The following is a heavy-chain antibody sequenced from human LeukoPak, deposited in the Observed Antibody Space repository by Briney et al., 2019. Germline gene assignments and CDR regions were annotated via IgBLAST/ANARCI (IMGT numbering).Heavy chain of an antibody. CDR3: ARKAAAGTFYFDY. D-gene: IGHD6-13*01. CDR2: IYTSGST. CDR1: GDSISNYY. V-gene: IGHV4-4*07. Sequence: PSETXXLTCIVSGDSISNYYWSWLRQPAGKGLEWIGRIYTSGSTNYNPSLKSRVTMSVDTSKNQFSLKLPSATAADTAVYYCARKAAAGTFYFDYWGQGTLVTVSP. J-gene: IGHJ4*02.